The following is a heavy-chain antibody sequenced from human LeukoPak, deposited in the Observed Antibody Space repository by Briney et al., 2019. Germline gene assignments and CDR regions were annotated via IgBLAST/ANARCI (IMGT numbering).Heavy chain of an antibody. D-gene: IGHD3-10*02. CDR1: GFNFDRYT. CDR3: AKELDTMFFDY. CDR2: AGWAGGTT. V-gene: IGHV3-43*01. J-gene: IGHJ4*02. Sequence: GGSLRLSCATSGFNFDRYTIHWVRQAPGKGLEWVSLAGWAGGTTFYSDSVRGRFIISRDSGRKSVYLQMNSLTTDDTAFYFCAKELDTMFFDYWGQGALVTVSS.